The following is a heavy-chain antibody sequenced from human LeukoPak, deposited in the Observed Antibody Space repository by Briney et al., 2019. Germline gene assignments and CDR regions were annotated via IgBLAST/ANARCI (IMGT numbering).Heavy chain of an antibody. CDR3: ARAGLYYDILTGARLNNGMDV. D-gene: IGHD3-9*01. Sequence: ASVKVSCKASGYTFTSYYMHWVRQAPGQGLEWMGIINPSGGSTSYAQKFQGRVTMTRDTSTSTVYMELSSLRSEDTAVYYCARAGLYYDILTGARLNNGMDVWGQRTTVTVSS. J-gene: IGHJ6*02. V-gene: IGHV1-46*01. CDR1: GYTFTSYY. CDR2: INPSGGST.